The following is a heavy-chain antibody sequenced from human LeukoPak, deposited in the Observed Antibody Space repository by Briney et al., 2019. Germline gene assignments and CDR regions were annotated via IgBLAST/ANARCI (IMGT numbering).Heavy chain of an antibody. J-gene: IGHJ4*02. Sequence: PSETLSLTCTVSGGSISSSSYYWGWIRQPPGKGLEWIGSIYYSGSTYYNPSLKSRVTISVDTSKNQFSLKLSSVTAADTAVYYCARGGYCSGGSCYGGAFDYWGQGTLVTVSS. CDR2: IYYSGST. CDR1: GGSISSSSYY. CDR3: ARGGYCSGGSCYGGAFDY. V-gene: IGHV4-39*07. D-gene: IGHD2-15*01.